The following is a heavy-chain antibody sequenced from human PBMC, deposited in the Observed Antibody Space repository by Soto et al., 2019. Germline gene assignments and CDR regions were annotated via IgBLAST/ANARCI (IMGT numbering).Heavy chain of an antibody. J-gene: IGHJ4*02. Sequence: GFLSLCCAASGLNLTRYSMNWVRQAPGKGLEWVSSISSTTNYIYYGDSMKGRFTISRDNAKNSLYLEMNSLRAEDTAVYYWARESEDLTSNFDYWGQGTLVTVSS. CDR1: GLNLTRYS. CDR2: ISSTTNYI. CDR3: ARESEDLTSNFDY. V-gene: IGHV3-21*06.